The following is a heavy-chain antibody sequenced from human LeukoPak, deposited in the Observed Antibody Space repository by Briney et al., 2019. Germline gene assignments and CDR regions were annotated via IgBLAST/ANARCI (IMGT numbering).Heavy chain of an antibody. D-gene: IGHD1-1*01. V-gene: IGHV3-21*01. J-gene: IGHJ4*02. CDR1: GFTFSSYG. Sequence: GGSLRLSCAASGFTFSSYGMHWVRQAPGKGLEWVSSISSSSSYIYYADSVKGRFTISRDNAKNSLYLQMNSLRAEDTAVYYCARAQGLVWNDGPFDYWGQGTLVTVSS. CDR3: ARAQGLVWNDGPFDY. CDR2: ISSSSSYI.